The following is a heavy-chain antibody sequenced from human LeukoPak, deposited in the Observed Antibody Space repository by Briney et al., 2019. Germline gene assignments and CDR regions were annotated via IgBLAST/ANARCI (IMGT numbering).Heavy chain of an antibody. V-gene: IGHV3-23*01. CDR1: GFTSRDAW. CDR2: ISDSGSNT. J-gene: IGHJ4*02. CDR3: AKDEGIRCLRGDCPFDY. D-gene: IGHD2-21*01. Sequence: GGSLRLSCAASGFTSRDAWMTWVRQAPGKGLEWVSGISDSGSNTHYADSVKGRFSISRDNSKNTLFLQMNSLRPEDTAVYYCAKDEGIRCLRGDCPFDYWGQGTLVTVSS.